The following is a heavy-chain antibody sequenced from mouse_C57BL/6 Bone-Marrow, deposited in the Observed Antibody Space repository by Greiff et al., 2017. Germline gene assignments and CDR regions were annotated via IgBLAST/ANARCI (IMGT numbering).Heavy chain of an antibody. V-gene: IGHV1-15*01. J-gene: IGHJ1*03. CDR1: GYTFTDYE. CDR3: TSPRYFDV. CDR2: IDPETGGT. Sequence: VQLQQSGAELVRPGASVTLSCKASGYTFTDYEMHWVKQTPVHGLEWIGAIDPETGGTAYNQKFKGKAILTADKSSSTAYMALRSLTSEDSAVYYCTSPRYFDVWGTGTTVTVSS.